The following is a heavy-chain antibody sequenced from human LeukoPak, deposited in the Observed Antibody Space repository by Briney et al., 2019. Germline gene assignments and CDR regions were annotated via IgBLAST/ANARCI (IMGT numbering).Heavy chain of an antibody. V-gene: IGHV3-7*01. CDR3: ARAFTGYCNGGTCYSDN. CDR2: IKQDGSEK. CDR1: GFTFSRNW. J-gene: IGHJ4*02. D-gene: IGHD2-15*01. Sequence: GGSLRLSCAASGFTFSRNWMSWVRQAPGKGLEWVANIKQDGSEKNYVDSVRGRFTISRDNSKNTLYLEMDSLRVEDTAVYYCARAFTGYCNGGTCYSDNWGQGTLVTVSS.